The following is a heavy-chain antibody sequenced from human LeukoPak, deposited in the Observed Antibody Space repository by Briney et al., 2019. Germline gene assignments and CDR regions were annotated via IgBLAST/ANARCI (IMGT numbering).Heavy chain of an antibody. D-gene: IGHD1-20*01. CDR2: IKQDGSEK. V-gene: IGHV3-7*01. Sequence: PGGSLRLSCAASGLTFSKYSMTWVRQAPGKGLEWVANIKQDGSEKYYVDSVKGRFTISRDNAKNSLYLQMNSLRAEDTAVYYCARDSDNWAFDYWGQGTLVTVSS. J-gene: IGHJ4*02. CDR3: ARDSDNWAFDY. CDR1: GLTFSKYS.